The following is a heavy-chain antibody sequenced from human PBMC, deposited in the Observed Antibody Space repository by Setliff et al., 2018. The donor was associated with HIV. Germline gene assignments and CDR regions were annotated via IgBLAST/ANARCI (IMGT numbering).Heavy chain of an antibody. D-gene: IGHD5-18*01. CDR1: GTSFSDHY. CDR2: IYYSSFT. V-gene: IGHV4-34*01. J-gene: IGHJ5*02. Sequence: SETLSLTCFVYGTSFSDHYWSWVRQTPGKGLEWIGYIYYSSFTNYNPSLKSRVTISVDTSKNQFSLKLYSVTAADTSVYYCARRWGIRGYSSWGQGTLVTVSS. CDR3: ARRWGIRGYSS.